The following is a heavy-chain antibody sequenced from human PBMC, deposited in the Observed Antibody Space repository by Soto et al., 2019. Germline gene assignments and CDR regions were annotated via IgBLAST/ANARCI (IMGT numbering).Heavy chain of an antibody. J-gene: IGHJ6*02. D-gene: IGHD2-15*01. CDR1: GGTFSSYT. V-gene: IGHV1-69*02. CDR3: ARVICSGGSCYSLRGMDV. CDR2: IIPILGIA. Sequence: GGPVKVSCKASGGTFSSYTISWVRQAPGQGLEWMGRIIPILGIANYAQKFQGRVTITADKSTSTAYMELSSLRSEDTAVYYCARVICSGGSCYSLRGMDVWGQGTTVTVSS.